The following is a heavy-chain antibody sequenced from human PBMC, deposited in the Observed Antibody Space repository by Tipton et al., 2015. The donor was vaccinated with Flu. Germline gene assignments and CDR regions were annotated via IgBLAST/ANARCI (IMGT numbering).Heavy chain of an antibody. CDR1: GYTFTGDY. D-gene: IGHD1-1*01. CDR3: AGGTQWGY. J-gene: IGHJ4*02. CDR2: INPNSGGT. V-gene: IGHV1-2*06. Sequence: QVQLVQSGAEVKKPGASVKVSCKASGYTFTGDYMHWVRQAPGQGLEWMGRINPNSGGTNYAQKFQGRATMTRDTSISTAYMEVSGLGWGDTAGDYWAGGTQWGYWGRGTLVAVSS.